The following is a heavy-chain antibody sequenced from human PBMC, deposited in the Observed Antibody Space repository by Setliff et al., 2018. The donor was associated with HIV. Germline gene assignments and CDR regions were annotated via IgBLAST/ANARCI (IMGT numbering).Heavy chain of an antibody. V-gene: IGHV1-2*02. CDR1: LRDPPDNYY. Sequence: ASVKVSCKESLRDPPDNYYMHWVRQAPGQGLEWMGIINPNSGGTNYAQKFQGRVTMTRDTSISTAYMELSRLRSDDTAVYYCARVGRNFVATMSADYYYYMDVWGKGTTVTVSS. J-gene: IGHJ6*03. CDR3: ARVGRNFVATMSADYYYYMDV. CDR2: INPNSGGT. D-gene: IGHD5-12*01.